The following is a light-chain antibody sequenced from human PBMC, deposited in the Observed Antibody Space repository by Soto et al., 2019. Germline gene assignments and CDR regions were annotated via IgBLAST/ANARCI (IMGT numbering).Light chain of an antibody. CDR3: QSYDSSNVV. J-gene: IGLJ2*01. Sequence: NFMLTQPHSVSESPGKTVTISCTRRSGSIASNYVQWYQQRPGSAPTTVIYADNQRPSGVPYRFSGSIDSSSNSASLTISGLKTEDEADYYCQSYDSSNVVFGGGTKLTVL. CDR2: ADN. CDR1: SGSIASNY. V-gene: IGLV6-57*04.